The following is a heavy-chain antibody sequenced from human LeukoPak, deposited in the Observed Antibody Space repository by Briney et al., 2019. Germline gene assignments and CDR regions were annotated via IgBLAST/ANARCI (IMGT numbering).Heavy chain of an antibody. CDR2: IYYSGST. CDR3: ARASGYCGGDCYWDYYYYMDV. V-gene: IGHV4-61*01. CDR1: GDSISSSSYY. Sequence: PSETLSLTCTVSGDSISSSSYYWSWIRQPPGKGLEWIGYIYYSGSTNYNPSLKSRVTISVDTSKNQFSLKLSSVTAADTAVYYCARASGYCGGDCYWDYYYYMDVWGKGTTVTVSS. D-gene: IGHD2-21*02. J-gene: IGHJ6*03.